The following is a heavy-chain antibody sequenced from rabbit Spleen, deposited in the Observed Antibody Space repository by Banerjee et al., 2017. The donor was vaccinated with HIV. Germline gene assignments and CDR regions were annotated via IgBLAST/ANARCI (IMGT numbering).Heavy chain of an antibody. CDR2: IYSSNGVT. Sequence: QEQLVESGGGLVQPEGSLQLSCTASGFSFSDKAVMCWVRQAPGKGLELIACIYSSNGVTYYTSWAKGRFTISKTSSTTVTLQMTSLTAADTATYFCARWGDANHYFLNLWGQGTLVTVS. J-gene: IGHJ4*01. CDR3: ARWGDANHYFLNL. D-gene: IGHD4-1*01. CDR1: GFSFSDKAV. V-gene: IGHV1S45*01.